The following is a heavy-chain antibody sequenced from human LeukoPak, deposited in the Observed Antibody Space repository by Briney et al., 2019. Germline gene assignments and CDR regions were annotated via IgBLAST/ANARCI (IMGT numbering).Heavy chain of an antibody. J-gene: IGHJ4*02. CDR3: ARGALYYDRPPHY. Sequence: PSETLSLTCAVYGGSFSGYYWSWIRQPPGKGLEWIGEINHSGSTNYNPSLKSRVTISVDTSKNQFSLKLSSVTAADTAVYYCARGALYYDRPPHYWGQGTLVTVSS. CDR1: GGSFSGYY. D-gene: IGHD3-22*01. V-gene: IGHV4-34*01. CDR2: INHSGST.